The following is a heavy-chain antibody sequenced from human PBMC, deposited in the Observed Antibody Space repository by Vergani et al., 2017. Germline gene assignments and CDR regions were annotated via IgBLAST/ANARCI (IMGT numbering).Heavy chain of an antibody. D-gene: IGHD3-22*01. CDR3: AGGVPAAIAGGYYYDSSGYNSYNNWFDP. J-gene: IGHJ5*02. CDR2: IYYSGST. V-gene: IGHV4-39*01. Sequence: QVQLQQWGAGLLKPSETLSLTCTVSGGSISSSSYYWGWIRQPPGKGLEWIGSIYYSGSTYYNPSLKSRVTISVDTSKNQFSLKLSSVTAADTAVYYCAGGVPAAIAGGYYYDSSGYNSYNNWFDPWGQGTLVTVSS. CDR1: GGSISSSSYY.